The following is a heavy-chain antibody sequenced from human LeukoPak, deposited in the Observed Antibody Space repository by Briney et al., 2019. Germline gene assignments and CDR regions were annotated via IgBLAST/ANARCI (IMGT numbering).Heavy chain of an antibody. CDR2: IYPGDSDT. CDR1: GYSFTSYW. D-gene: IGHD3-9*01. CDR3: ARAYYDILTGYYNVADY. Sequence: GESLKISCKGSGYSFTSYWIGWVRQMPGKGLEWMGIIYPGDSDTRYSPSFQGQVSISADKSISTAYLQWSSLKASDTAMYYCARAYYDILTGYYNVADYWGQGTLVTVSS. V-gene: IGHV5-51*01. J-gene: IGHJ4*02.